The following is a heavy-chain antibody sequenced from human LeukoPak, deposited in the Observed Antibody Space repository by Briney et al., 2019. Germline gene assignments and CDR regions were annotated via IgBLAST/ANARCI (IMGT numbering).Heavy chain of an antibody. Sequence: GGSLRLSCAASGFTFSSYAMHWVRQAPGKGLEWVAVISYDGSNKYYADSVKGRFTISRDNSKNTLYLQMNSLRAEDTAVYYCAKDTSTISVSGTCFDYWGQGTLVTVSS. CDR1: GFTFSSYA. CDR3: AKDTSTISVSGTCFDY. D-gene: IGHD6-19*01. CDR2: ISYDGSNK. J-gene: IGHJ4*02. V-gene: IGHV3-30*04.